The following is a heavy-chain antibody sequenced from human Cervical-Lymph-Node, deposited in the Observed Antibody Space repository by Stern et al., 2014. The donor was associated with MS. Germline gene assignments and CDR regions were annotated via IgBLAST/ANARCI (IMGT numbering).Heavy chain of an antibody. CDR1: GFTFTSYA. CDR2: RSYDGNTK. CDR3: VRERSSRGFDY. Sequence: VQLVESGGCVVQPGRSLRVSCATAGFTFTSYAMNWVRQAPGKGLEWVAVRSYDGNTKYYADSVKGRFTISRDNSKNTLYLQMSSLRAEDTAVYYCVRERSSRGFDYWGQGSLVTVSS. J-gene: IGHJ4*02. V-gene: IGHV3-30-3*01. D-gene: IGHD5/OR15-5a*01.